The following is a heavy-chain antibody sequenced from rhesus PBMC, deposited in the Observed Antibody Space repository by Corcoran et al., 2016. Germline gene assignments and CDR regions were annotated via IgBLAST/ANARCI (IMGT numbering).Heavy chain of an antibody. CDR3: ARNPPGDYSGSYSFDY. V-gene: IGHV4S7*01. D-gene: IGHD3-16*01. J-gene: IGHJ4*01. CDR2: IYGSSGNT. CDR1: GGSISSGYG. Sequence: QVQLQESGPGLVKPSETLSLTCGVSGGSISSGYGWSWIRQPPGKGLEWIGYIYGSSGNTYYNPSLKRRVTISNDTSKNQFFLTLSSVTAADTAVYYCARNPPGDYSGSYSFDYWGQGVLVTVSS.